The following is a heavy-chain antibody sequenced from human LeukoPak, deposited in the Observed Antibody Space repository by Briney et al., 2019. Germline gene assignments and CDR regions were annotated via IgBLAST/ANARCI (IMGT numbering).Heavy chain of an antibody. CDR2: INPSGGST. D-gene: IGHD1-26*01. Sequence: ASVNVSCKASGYTFLSYYMHWVRQAPRQGLEWMGIINPSGGSTSYAQKFQGRVTMTRDMSTSTVYMELSSLRSEDTAVYYCARGSGAHGYNYYMDVWGKGTTVTVSS. J-gene: IGHJ6*03. CDR1: GYTFLSYY. V-gene: IGHV1-46*01. CDR3: ARGSGAHGYNYYMDV.